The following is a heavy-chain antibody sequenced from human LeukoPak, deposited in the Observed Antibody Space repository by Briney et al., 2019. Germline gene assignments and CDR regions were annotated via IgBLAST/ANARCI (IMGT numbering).Heavy chain of an antibody. CDR3: ARDTSGSYSITYFDS. Sequence: GGSLRLSCVASGFTLSSDSMNWVRQAPGKGIEWVSYIDSTGRYIYYADSVKGRFTISRDNAKNSLYLQMNSLRVEDTAVYYCARDTSGSYSITYFDSWGQGTLVTVSS. V-gene: IGHV3-21*01. D-gene: IGHD3-10*01. CDR1: GFTLSSDS. CDR2: IDSTGRYI. J-gene: IGHJ4*02.